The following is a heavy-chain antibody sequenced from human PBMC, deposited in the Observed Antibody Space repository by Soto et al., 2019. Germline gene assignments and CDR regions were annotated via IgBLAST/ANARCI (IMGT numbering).Heavy chain of an antibody. CDR2: ISSSSSYI. Sequence: EVQLVESGGGLVKPGGSLRLSCAASGFTFSSYSMNWFRQAPGKGLEWVSSISSSSSYIYYADSVKGRFTISRDNAKNSLYLQMNSMRAEATAVYYCAREREGFLEWLLSDFDYWGQGTLVTVSS. CDR3: AREREGFLEWLLSDFDY. V-gene: IGHV3-21*01. D-gene: IGHD3-3*01. J-gene: IGHJ4*02. CDR1: GFTFSSYS.